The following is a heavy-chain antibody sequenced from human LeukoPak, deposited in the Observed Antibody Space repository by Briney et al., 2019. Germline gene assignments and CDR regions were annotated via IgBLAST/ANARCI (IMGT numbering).Heavy chain of an antibody. J-gene: IGHJ3*02. CDR1: GYTFTSYY. Sequence: ASVKVSCKASGYTFTSYYMHWARQAPGQGLEWMGIINPSGGSTSYAQKFQGRVTMTRDTSTSTVYMELSSLRSEDTAVYYCARPHNTAPGTASAFDIWGQGTMVTVSS. CDR3: ARPHNTAPGTASAFDI. CDR2: INPSGGST. V-gene: IGHV1-46*01. D-gene: IGHD5-18*01.